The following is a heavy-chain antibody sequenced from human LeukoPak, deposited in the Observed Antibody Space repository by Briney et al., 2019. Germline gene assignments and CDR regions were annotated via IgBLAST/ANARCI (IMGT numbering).Heavy chain of an antibody. J-gene: IGHJ4*02. CDR1: GFTFSYYN. CDR3: ARVQLWSDY. Sequence: GGSLRLSCAASGFTFSYYNMNWVRQAPGKGLEWVSYISSSNTIYYADSVKGRFTISRDNAKNSLYLQMNSLRAEDTAVYYCARVQLWSDYWGKGTLVTVSS. V-gene: IGHV3-69-1*01. D-gene: IGHD5-18*01. CDR2: ISSSNTI.